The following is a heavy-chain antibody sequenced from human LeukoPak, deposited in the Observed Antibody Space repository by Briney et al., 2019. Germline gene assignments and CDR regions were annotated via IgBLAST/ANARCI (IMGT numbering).Heavy chain of an antibody. Sequence: GGSLRLSCAASGFTFSHYWMHWVRQAPGKGLVWVSRINSEGSITSYADSVKGRFTISRDNSKNTLYLQMNSLRAEDTAVYYCAKDRHYYDSSGYYWGQGTLVTVSS. J-gene: IGHJ4*02. V-gene: IGHV3-74*01. CDR3: AKDRHYYDSSGYY. D-gene: IGHD3-22*01. CDR1: GFTFSHYW. CDR2: INSEGSIT.